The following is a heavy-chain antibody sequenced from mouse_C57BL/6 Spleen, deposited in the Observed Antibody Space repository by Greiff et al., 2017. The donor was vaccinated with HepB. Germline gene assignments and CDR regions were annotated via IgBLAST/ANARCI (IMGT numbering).Heavy chain of an antibody. V-gene: IGHV1-7*01. CDR3: ARSDYDEGYYFDY. D-gene: IGHD2-4*01. Sequence: QVQLQQSGAELAKPGASVKLSCKASGYTFTSYWMHWVKQRPGQGLEWIGYINPSSGYTKYNQKFKDKATLTADKSSSTAYMQLSSLTYEDSAVYYCARSDYDEGYYFDYWGQGTTLTVSS. J-gene: IGHJ2*01. CDR2: INPSSGYT. CDR1: GYTFTSYW.